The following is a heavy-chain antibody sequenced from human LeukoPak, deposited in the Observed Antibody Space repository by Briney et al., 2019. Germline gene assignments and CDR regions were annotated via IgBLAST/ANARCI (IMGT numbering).Heavy chain of an antibody. Sequence: ASVEVSCEASGYTFTGYYMHWVRQAPGQGLEWMGWINPNSGGTNYAQKFQGRVTMTRDTSISTAYMELSRLRSDDTAVYYCARVGSIVVVPAAILEDYWGQGTLVTVSS. CDR2: INPNSGGT. CDR3: ARVGSIVVVPAAILEDY. V-gene: IGHV1-2*02. D-gene: IGHD2-2*02. CDR1: GYTFTGYY. J-gene: IGHJ4*02.